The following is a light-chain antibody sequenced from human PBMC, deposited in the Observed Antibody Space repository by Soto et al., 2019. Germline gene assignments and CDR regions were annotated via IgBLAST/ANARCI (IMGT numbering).Light chain of an antibody. CDR2: DAS. V-gene: IGKV3-11*01. CDR1: QSVSSY. CDR3: QQYNTYFKT. J-gene: IGKJ1*01. Sequence: IVLTQSAATLSLSPGERATLSCRASQSVSSYLAWYQQKPGQAPRILIYDASNRATGIPARFSGSGSGTDFTLTISSLEPEDFAVYYCQQYNTYFKTFGQGTKVDVK.